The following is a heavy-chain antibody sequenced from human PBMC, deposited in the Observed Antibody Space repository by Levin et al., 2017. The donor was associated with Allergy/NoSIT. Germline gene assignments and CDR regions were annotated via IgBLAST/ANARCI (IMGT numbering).Heavy chain of an antibody. Sequence: SETLSLTCTVSGGSISSSSYYWGWIRQPPGKGLEWIGSIYYSGSTYYNPSLKSRVTISVDTSKNQFSLKLSSVTAADTAVYYCARGTVTPNYWGQGTLVTVSS. CDR1: GGSISSSSYY. J-gene: IGHJ4*02. CDR2: IYYSGST. CDR3: ARGTVTPNY. V-gene: IGHV4-39*01. D-gene: IGHD4-17*01.